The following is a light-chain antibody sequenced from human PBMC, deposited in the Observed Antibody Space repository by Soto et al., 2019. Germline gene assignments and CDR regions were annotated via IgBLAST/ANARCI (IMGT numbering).Light chain of an antibody. Sequence: EIVLTQSPGTLSLSPGERATLSCRASQSVSSSYLAWYQQKPGQAPRLLIYGASSRATGIPDRFSGSGSGTDFTFTIRRLEPEDFAVYYCQQYGSSPFTFGPGTKVDIK. CDR1: QSVSSSY. CDR2: GAS. CDR3: QQYGSSPFT. V-gene: IGKV3-20*01. J-gene: IGKJ3*01.